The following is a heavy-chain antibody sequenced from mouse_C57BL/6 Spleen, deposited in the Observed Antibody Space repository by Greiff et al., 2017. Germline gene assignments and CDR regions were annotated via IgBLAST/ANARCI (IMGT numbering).Heavy chain of an antibody. D-gene: IGHD1-1*01. Sequence: VQLQQSGPGLVQPSQSLSITCTVSGFSLTSYGVHWVRQSPGKGLEWLGVIWRGGSTDCNAAFMSRLSITKDNSKSQVFFKMNSLQADDTAIYYCAKDGVITTVVAHWYFDVWGTGTTVTVSS. CDR1: GFSLTSYG. CDR2: IWRGGST. CDR3: AKDGVITTVVAHWYFDV. V-gene: IGHV2-5*01. J-gene: IGHJ1*03.